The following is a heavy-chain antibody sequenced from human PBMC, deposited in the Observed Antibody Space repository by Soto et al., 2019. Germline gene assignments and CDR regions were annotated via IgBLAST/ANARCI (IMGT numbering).Heavy chain of an antibody. V-gene: IGHV4-39*01. CDR1: GGSISSSSYY. Sequence: SETLSLTCTVSGGSISSSSYYWGWIRQPPGKGLEWIGSIYYSGSTYYNPSLKNRVTISVDTSKNQFSLKLSSVTAADTAVYYCARSSPDPDYGDFNWGQGTLVTVSS. CDR2: IYYSGST. D-gene: IGHD4-17*01. CDR3: ARSSPDPDYGDFN. J-gene: IGHJ4*02.